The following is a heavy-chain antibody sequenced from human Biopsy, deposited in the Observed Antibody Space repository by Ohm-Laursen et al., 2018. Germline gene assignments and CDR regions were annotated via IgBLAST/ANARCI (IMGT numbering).Heavy chain of an antibody. CDR3: AADINVWNVNY. J-gene: IGHJ4*02. D-gene: IGHD1-1*01. CDR2: SSNYNGKT. Sequence: SVRVSCKAPEGTFSNYGVNWVRQAPGQGLEWMGWSSNYNGKTNYAQKFQGRVTMTEDTSTDTAYMELSSLRSEDTAVYYCAADINVWNVNYWGQGTQVTVSS. V-gene: IGHV1-18*01. CDR1: EGTFSNYG.